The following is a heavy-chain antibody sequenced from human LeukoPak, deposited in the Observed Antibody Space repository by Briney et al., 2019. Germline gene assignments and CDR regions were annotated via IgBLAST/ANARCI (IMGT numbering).Heavy chain of an antibody. CDR2: ISYDGSNK. J-gene: IGHJ4*02. CDR3: AKGCSSSWYLFDY. Sequence: GSLRLSCAASGFTFSGYGMHWVRQAPGKGLEWVAVISYDGSNKYYADSVKGRFTISRDNSKNTLYLQMNSLRAEDTAVYYCAKGCSSSWYLFDYWGQGTLVTVSS. V-gene: IGHV3-30*18. D-gene: IGHD6-13*01. CDR1: GFTFSGYG.